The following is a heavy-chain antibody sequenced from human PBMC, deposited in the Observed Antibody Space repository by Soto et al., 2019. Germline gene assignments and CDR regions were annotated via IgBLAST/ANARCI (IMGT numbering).Heavy chain of an antibody. V-gene: IGHV1-2*02. Sequence: ASVKVSCKASGYTFTGYYMNWVRQSPGRGREWMGWINPNSGGTNYAQKFQGRVTMTRDTSSSTAYMELSRLRSDDTAVYYCAREARENYCSSTSCYIVVGWFDPWGQGTLVTVSS. D-gene: IGHD2-2*02. J-gene: IGHJ5*02. CDR1: GYTFTGYY. CDR3: AREARENYCSSTSCYIVVGWFDP. CDR2: INPNSGGT.